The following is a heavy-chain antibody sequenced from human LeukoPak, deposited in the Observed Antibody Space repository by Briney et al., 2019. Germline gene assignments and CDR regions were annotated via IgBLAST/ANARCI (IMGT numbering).Heavy chain of an antibody. Sequence: ASVKVSCKASGYTFSGYYMHWVRQAPGQGLEWMGWINPNNGGTNYAQKFQGRVTVTRDTSISTAYMELRRLRSDDTAVYYCARELIGAGTTSGDFDWWGQGTLVTVSS. J-gene: IGHJ4*02. CDR2: INPNNGGT. V-gene: IGHV1-2*02. D-gene: IGHD1-7*01. CDR1: GYTFSGYY. CDR3: ARELIGAGTTSGDFDW.